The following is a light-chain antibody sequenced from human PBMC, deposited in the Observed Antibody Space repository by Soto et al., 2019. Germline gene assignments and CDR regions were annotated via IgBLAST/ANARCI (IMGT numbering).Light chain of an antibody. V-gene: IGKV3-20*01. J-gene: IGKJ5*01. CDR1: QSVSNNY. CDR3: QQYGSSPPIT. Sequence: ETELTQSPGTLSLSPGERVILSCRASQSVSNNYLAWYQQKPGQAPRLLIYGASNRATGIPDRFSGSGSGTDFTLTISRLEPEDFAVYYCQQYGSSPPITFGQGTRLEIK. CDR2: GAS.